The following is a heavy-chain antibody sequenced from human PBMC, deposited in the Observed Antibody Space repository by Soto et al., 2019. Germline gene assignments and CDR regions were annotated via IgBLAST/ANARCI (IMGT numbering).Heavy chain of an antibody. CDR2: IDGSGGIT. Sequence: QLLQSRGGLVQPGGSLTLSCEASGITFGTTDMSWVRQAPGEGVVRVSTIDGSGGITYYADSVKGRFTISKDNSRNKVCPQLNRPRGGDKALFFSVENLGLFNTWGQGALVTVSS. V-gene: IGHV3-23*01. CDR3: VENLGLFNT. CDR1: GITFGTTD. D-gene: IGHD3-16*01. J-gene: IGHJ5*02.